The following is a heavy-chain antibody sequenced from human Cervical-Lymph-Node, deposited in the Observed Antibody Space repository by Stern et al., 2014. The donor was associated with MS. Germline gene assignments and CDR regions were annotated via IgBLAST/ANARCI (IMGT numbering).Heavy chain of an antibody. J-gene: IGHJ5*01. CDR3: TRFLQSGWSDLFDS. CDR2: IKREGSET. V-gene: IGHV3-7*01. Sequence: VQLVESGGGLVQPGGSQRVSCVASGSTFSNSWMSWVRQAPGKGLEWVASIKREGSETYYLDSVKGRFTMSRDNAKSSLYLEMNSLRAEDTAVYYCTRFLQSGWSDLFDSWGRGTLVTVSS. D-gene: IGHD6-19*01. CDR1: GSTFSNSW.